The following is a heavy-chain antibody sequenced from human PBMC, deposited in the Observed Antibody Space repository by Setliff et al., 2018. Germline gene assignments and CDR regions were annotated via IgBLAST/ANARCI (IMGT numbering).Heavy chain of an antibody. CDR1: GGTFSSYD. J-gene: IGHJ3*02. CDR3: AISTIFGVVSPTPDAFDI. V-gene: IGHV1-69*06. Sequence: ASVKVSCKASGGTFSSYDISWVRQAPGQGLEWMGRNIPIFGTANYAQKFQGRVTITADKSTSTAYMELSRLRSEDTAVYYCAISTIFGVVSPTPDAFDIWGQGTMVTVSS. D-gene: IGHD3-3*01. CDR2: NIPIFGTA.